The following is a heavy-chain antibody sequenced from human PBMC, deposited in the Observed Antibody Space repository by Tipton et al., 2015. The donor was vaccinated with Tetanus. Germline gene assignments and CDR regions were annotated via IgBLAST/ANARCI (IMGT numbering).Heavy chain of an antibody. CDR1: GGSIRSGGYY. CDR2: IYYTGNT. Sequence: TLSLTCTVSGGSIRSGGYYWSWIRQHPGKGLEWIGYIYYTGNTYYNPSLKSRLTISVDTSKNQLSLKLNSVTAADTAVYYCARRSVSARFDDWGQGAQVTVSS. J-gene: IGHJ4*02. D-gene: IGHD6-6*01. CDR3: ARRSVSARFDD. V-gene: IGHV4-31*03.